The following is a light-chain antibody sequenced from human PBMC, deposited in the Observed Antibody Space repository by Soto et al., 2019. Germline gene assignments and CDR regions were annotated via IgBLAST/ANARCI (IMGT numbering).Light chain of an antibody. CDR3: QQCDSFPFT. CDR1: QDISSW. J-gene: IGKJ4*01. Sequence: DIQMTQSPSSVSASVGDRVTITCRASQDISSWVAWYQQKPGKAPKLLISAASSLQSGVPRRFSGSGSGTDFTLIISSLQPEDFAAYYCQQCDSFPFTFGGGTKVEIK. V-gene: IGKV1-12*01. CDR2: AAS.